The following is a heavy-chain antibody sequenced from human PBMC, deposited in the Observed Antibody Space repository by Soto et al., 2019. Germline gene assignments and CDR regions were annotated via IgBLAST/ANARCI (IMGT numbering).Heavy chain of an antibody. J-gene: IGHJ6*02. V-gene: IGHV1-18*01. CDR2: ISGYNGQT. CDR3: ARAGRNQLWVEGLGALDV. D-gene: IGHD5-18*01. Sequence: QVQLVQSGPEVKKPGASVKVSCKASGYTFTSFGISWMRQAPGQGLEWMGWISGYNGQTNYAQKFRGRVTSSTDTSTTIGCMELRSVRSDDTAMYYCARAGRNQLWVEGLGALDVWVQGTTVTVSS. CDR1: GYTFTSFG.